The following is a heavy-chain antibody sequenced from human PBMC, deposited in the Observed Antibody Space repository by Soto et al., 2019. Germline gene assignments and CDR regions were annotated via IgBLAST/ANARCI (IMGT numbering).Heavy chain of an antibody. Sequence: QVQLVESGGGVVQPGRSLRLSCAASGFTFSSYGMHWVRQAPGKGLEWVAVISYDGSNKYYADSVKGRFTISRDNSKNTLYLQMNSLRAEDTAVYYCAKGQTAGGVVTTTHYWGQGTLVTVSS. CDR2: ISYDGSNK. V-gene: IGHV3-30*18. J-gene: IGHJ4*02. D-gene: IGHD4-4*01. CDR3: AKGQTAGGVVTTTHY. CDR1: GFTFSSYG.